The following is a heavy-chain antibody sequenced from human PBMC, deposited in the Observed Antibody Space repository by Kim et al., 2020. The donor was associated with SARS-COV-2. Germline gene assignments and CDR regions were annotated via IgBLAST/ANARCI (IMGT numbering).Heavy chain of an antibody. J-gene: IGHJ4*02. CDR1: GFTFSSYS. CDR3: ARVEIYSGYDYDHLDY. V-gene: IGHV3-21*01. D-gene: IGHD5-12*01. CDR2: ISSSSSYI. Sequence: GGSLRLSCAASGFTFSSYSMNWVRQAPGKGLEWVSSISSSSSYIYYADSVKGRFTISRDNAKNSLYLQMNSLRAEDTAVYYCARVEIYSGYDYDHLDYWGQGTLVTVSS.